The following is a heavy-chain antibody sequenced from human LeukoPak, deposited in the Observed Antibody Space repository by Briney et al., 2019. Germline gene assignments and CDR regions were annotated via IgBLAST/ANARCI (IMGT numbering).Heavy chain of an antibody. J-gene: IGHJ3*02. Sequence: SQTLSLTCTVSGGSISSGGYYWSWIRQHPGKGLEWIGYIYYSGSTYYNPSLKSRVTISVDTSKNQFSLKLSSVTAADTAVYYCARLMVRGSYDAFDIWGQGTMVTVSS. CDR2: IYYSGST. V-gene: IGHV4-31*03. CDR1: GGSISSGGYY. D-gene: IGHD3-10*01. CDR3: ARLMVRGSYDAFDI.